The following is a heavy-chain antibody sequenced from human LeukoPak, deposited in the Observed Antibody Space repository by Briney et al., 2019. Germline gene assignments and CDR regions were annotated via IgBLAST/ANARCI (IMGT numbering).Heavy chain of an antibody. V-gene: IGHV3-9*01. CDR3: AKRLGSSGWGFDF. CDR2: ISWSSGTI. J-gene: IGHJ4*02. D-gene: IGHD6-19*01. Sequence: GRSLRLSCAASGFTFDDYAMHWVRQAPGKGLEWVSGISWSSGTIDHADSVKGRFTISRDNAKNSLYLQMNSLRVEDTALYYCAKRLGSSGWGFDFWGQGTLVTVSS. CDR1: GFTFDDYA.